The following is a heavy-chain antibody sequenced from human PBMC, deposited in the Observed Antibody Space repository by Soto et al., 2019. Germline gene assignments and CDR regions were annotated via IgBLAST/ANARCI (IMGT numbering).Heavy chain of an antibody. V-gene: IGHV3-23*01. J-gene: IGHJ4*02. CDR3: AKQGSSANDPIDY. CDR1: GLTFSSYA. CDR2: ISSSGGST. D-gene: IGHD2-2*01. Sequence: EVQLLESGGGLVQPGGSLRLSCAASGLTFSSYAISWVRQAPGKGLEWVSGISSSGGSTYYTASVKGRFSISRDNSKNTLYVQINSLRAEDTAVYYCAKQGSSANDPIDYWGQGTLVTVSS.